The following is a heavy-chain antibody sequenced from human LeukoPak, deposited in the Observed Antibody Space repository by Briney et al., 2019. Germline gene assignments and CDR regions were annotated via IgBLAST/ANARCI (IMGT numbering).Heavy chain of an antibody. CDR1: GGPFSGYY. CDR2: INHSGST. Sequence: SETLSLTCAVYGGPFSGYYWSWIRQPPGKGLEWIGEINHSGSTNYNPSLKSRVTISVDTSKNQFSLKLSSVTAADTAVYYCARMGGRYIVVVPAANWFDPWGQGTLVTVSS. CDR3: ARMGGRYIVVVPAANWFDP. V-gene: IGHV4-34*01. D-gene: IGHD2-2*01. J-gene: IGHJ5*02.